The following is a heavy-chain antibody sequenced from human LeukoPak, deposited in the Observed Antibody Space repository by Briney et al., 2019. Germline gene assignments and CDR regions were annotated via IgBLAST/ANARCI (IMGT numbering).Heavy chain of an antibody. V-gene: IGHV3-23*01. CDR2: ISGSGDTT. CDR1: GFSFSTYT. CDR3: ARVTFGASGLFDY. D-gene: IGHD3-10*01. Sequence: GGSLRLSCAASGFSFSTYTMGWVRQAPGKGLEWVSSISGSGDTTYYADSVKGRFTISRDNSKNTVYLQMNSLRAEDTAVYYCARVTFGASGLFDYWGQGTLVTVSS. J-gene: IGHJ4*02.